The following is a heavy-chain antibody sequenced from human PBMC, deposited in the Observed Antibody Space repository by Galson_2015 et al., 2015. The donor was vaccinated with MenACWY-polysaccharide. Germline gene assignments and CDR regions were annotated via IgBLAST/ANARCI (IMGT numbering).Heavy chain of an antibody. V-gene: IGHV3-48*02. Sequence: SLRLSCAASGFTFSSYSMNWVRQAPGKGLECVSYISSSSSTIYYADSVKGRFTISRDNAKNSLYLQMNSLRDEDTAVYYCARADYGGNGYFDYWGQGTLVTVSS. J-gene: IGHJ4*02. CDR3: ARADYGGNGYFDY. D-gene: IGHD4-23*01. CDR2: ISSSSSTI. CDR1: GFTFSSYS.